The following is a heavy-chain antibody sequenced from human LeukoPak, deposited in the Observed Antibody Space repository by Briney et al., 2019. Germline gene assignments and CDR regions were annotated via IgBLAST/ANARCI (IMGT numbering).Heavy chain of an antibody. J-gene: IGHJ3*02. V-gene: IGHV5-51*03. Sequence: GESLKISCKGSGYSFTSYWVGWVRQMPGKGLEWMGIIYPGDSDTRCSPSFQGQVTISADKSISTAYLQWSSLKASDTAMYYCARPLTETYYYDSTGQNAFDIWGQGTMVTVSS. CDR2: IYPGDSDT. CDR1: GYSFTSYW. CDR3: ARPLTETYYYDSTGQNAFDI. D-gene: IGHD3-22*01.